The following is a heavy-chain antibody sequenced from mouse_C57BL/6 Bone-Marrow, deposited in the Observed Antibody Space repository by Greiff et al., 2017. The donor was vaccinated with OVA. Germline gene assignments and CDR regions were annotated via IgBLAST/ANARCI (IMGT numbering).Heavy chain of an antibody. D-gene: IGHD2-4*01. Sequence: VQLQQSGAELAKPGASVKLSCKASGYTFTSYWMHWVKQRPGQGLEWIGYINPSSGYTKYNQKFKDKATLTADKSSSAAYMQLSILTYEDSAVYYCAIPPYYDYDGGYYFDYWGQGTTLTVSS. CDR1: GYTFTSYW. CDR3: AIPPYYDYDGGYYFDY. J-gene: IGHJ2*01. CDR2: INPSSGYT. V-gene: IGHV1-7*01.